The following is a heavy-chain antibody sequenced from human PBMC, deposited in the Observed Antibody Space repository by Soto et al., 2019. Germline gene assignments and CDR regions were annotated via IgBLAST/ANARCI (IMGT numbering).Heavy chain of an antibody. CDR3: ARLRIATNNYKWFDP. J-gene: IGHJ5*02. D-gene: IGHD2-21*01. CDR2: IYVTGAV. Sequence: SETLSLTCSVSGAALNSGNYYWSWIRQVPGEGLEWIGHIYVTGAVDYNPSLRDRITISQDTSERQFSLNLRLVTAADTAVYYCARLRIATNNYKWFDPWGQGTLVTVSS. V-gene: IGHV4-31*03. CDR1: GAALNSGNYY.